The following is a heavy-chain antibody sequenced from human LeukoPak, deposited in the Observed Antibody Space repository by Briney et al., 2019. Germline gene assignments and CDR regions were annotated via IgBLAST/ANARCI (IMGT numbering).Heavy chain of an antibody. CDR3: ARVSVGRGKSGSYLYYFDY. D-gene: IGHD1-26*01. Sequence: SETLSLTCTVSGGSISSSSYYWGWIRQPPGKGLEWIGSIYYSGSTYYNPSLKSRVTISVDTSKNQFSLKLSSVTAADTAVYYCARVSVGRGKSGSYLYYFDYWGQGTLVTVSS. CDR2: IYYSGST. V-gene: IGHV4-39*07. CDR1: GGSISSSSYY. J-gene: IGHJ4*02.